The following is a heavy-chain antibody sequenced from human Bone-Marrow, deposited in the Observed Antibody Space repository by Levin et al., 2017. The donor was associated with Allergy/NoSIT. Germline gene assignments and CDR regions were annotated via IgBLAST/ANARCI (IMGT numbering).Heavy chain of an antibody. D-gene: IGHD3-9*01. CDR3: AKDPGDYDVLTGDVFDI. CDR2: ISYDGRNK. Sequence: LSLPCAASGFTFSSYGMQWVRQAPGKGLEWVAIISYDGRNKYYADAVRGRFTISRDNSQNTVHLQINSLRAEDTAVYYCAKDPGDYDVLTGDVFDIWGQGTLVTVSS. CDR1: GFTFSSYG. V-gene: IGHV3-30*18. J-gene: IGHJ3*02.